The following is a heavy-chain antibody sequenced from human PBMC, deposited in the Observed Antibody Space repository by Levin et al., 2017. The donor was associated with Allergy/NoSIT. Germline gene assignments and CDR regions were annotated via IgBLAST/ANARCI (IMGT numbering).Heavy chain of an antibody. V-gene: IGHV4-4*02. D-gene: IGHD3-10*01. CDR1: GGSISSSNW. CDR2: IYHSGST. Sequence: SETLSLTCAVSGGSISSSNWWSWVRQPPGKGLEWIGEIYHSGSTNYNPSLKRRVTISVDKSKNQFSLKLRSVTAADTAVYYCARQRYYYGSGSYYNSEKYYFDYWGQGTLVTVSS. J-gene: IGHJ4*02. CDR3: ARQRYYYGSGSYYNSEKYYFDY.